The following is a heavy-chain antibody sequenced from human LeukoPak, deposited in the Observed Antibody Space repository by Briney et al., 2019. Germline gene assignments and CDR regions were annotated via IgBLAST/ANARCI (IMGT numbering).Heavy chain of an antibody. Sequence: GGSLRLSCAVSGITLSNYGMSWVRQAPGKGLEWVSAISGSGGSTYYADSVKGRFTISRDNSKNTLYLQMNSLRAEDTAVYYCAKVAVAGPFDYRGQGTLVTVSS. V-gene: IGHV3-23*01. CDR3: AKVAVAGPFDY. CDR1: GITLSNYG. CDR2: ISGSGGST. J-gene: IGHJ4*02. D-gene: IGHD6-19*01.